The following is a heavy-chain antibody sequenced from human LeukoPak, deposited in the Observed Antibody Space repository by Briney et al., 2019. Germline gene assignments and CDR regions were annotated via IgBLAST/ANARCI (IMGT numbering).Heavy chain of an antibody. Sequence: PSETLSLTCTVSGGSISSSSYYWGWIRQPPGKGLEWIGSIYYSGSTYYNPSLKSRVTISVDTSKNQFSLKLSSVTAADTAVYYCARDQVTIFGVVTKGGIWFDPWGQGTLVTVSS. V-gene: IGHV4-39*07. D-gene: IGHD3-3*01. CDR2: IYYSGST. J-gene: IGHJ5*02. CDR1: GGSISSSSYY. CDR3: ARDQVTIFGVVTKGGIWFDP.